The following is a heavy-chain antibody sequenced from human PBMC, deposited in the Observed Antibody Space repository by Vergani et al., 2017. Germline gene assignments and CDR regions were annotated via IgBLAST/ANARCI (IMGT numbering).Heavy chain of an antibody. CDR3: ARWDQLLEFDY. J-gene: IGHJ4*02. Sequence: EVQLVQSGAEVKKPGESLKISCKGSGYNFANYWIGWVRQMPGKGLEWMGIIYPGDSDTKYSPSFQGQVTISADKSISTAYLPWSSLKASDNAMYYCARWDQLLEFDYWGQGTLVTVSS. CDR2: IYPGDSDT. D-gene: IGHD2-2*01. V-gene: IGHV5-51*01. CDR1: GYNFANYW.